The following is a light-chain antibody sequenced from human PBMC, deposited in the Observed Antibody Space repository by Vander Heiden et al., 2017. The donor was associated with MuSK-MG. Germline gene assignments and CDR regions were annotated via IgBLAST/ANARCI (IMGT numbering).Light chain of an antibody. J-gene: IGKJ5*01. V-gene: IGKV3-11*01. CDR2: DAS. Sequence: ELLLPQSPATLSLSPGERATLSCRASQSVSSYLAWYQQKPGQAPRLLIYDASNRATGIPARFSGSGSGTDFTLTISSLEPEDFAVYYCQQRSNWPFGFGQGTRLEIK. CDR3: QQRSNWPFG. CDR1: QSVSSY.